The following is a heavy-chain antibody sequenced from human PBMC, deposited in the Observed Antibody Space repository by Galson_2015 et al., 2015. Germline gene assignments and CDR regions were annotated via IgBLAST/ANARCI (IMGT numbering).Heavy chain of an antibody. V-gene: IGHV3-11*01. CDR1: GFTFSDYY. CDR2: ISSSGSTI. D-gene: IGHD2-2*01. CDR3: AKDPSPPLDVVVPAAMVWYFDL. Sequence: SLRLSCAASGFTFSDYYMSWIRQAPGKGLEWVSYISSSGSTIYYADSVKGRFTISRDNAKNSLYLQMNSLRAEDTAVYYCAKDPSPPLDVVVPAAMVWYFDLWGRGTLVTVSS. J-gene: IGHJ2*01.